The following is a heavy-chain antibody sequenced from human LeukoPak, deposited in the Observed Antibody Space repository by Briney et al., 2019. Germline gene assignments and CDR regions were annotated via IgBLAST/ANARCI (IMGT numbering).Heavy chain of an antibody. CDR3: ARPRATKLVDDGFDI. Sequence: GASVKVSCKASGYTFTDYYIHWVRQAPGQGLEWMGRINPDSGGTNFAQKFQARVTVTRDTSISTAYMELSTLRSDDTAVYYCARPRATKLVDDGFDIWGPRDNCHRLF. D-gene: IGHD1-26*01. J-gene: IGHJ3*02. CDR1: GYTFTDYY. V-gene: IGHV1-2*06. CDR2: INPDSGGT.